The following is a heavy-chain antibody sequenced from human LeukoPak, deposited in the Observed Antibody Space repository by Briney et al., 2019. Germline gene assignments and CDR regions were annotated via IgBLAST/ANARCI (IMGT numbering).Heavy chain of an antibody. CDR3: ARDRRGPIFTYYYERNAFDI. J-gene: IGHJ3*02. CDR2: TYYRSKWYN. V-gene: IGHV6-1*01. Sequence: PSQTLSLTCAISGDSVSSNSAAWNWIRQSPSRGLEWLGRTYYRSKWYNDYAVSVKSRITINPDTSKNQFSLQLNSVTPEDTAVYYCARDRRGPIFTYYYERNAFDIWGQGTMVTVSS. CDR1: GDSVSSNSAA. D-gene: IGHD3-22*01.